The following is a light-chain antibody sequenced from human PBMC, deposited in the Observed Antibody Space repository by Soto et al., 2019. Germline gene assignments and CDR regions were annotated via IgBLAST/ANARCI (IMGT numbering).Light chain of an antibody. CDR1: SSNIGSNY. V-gene: IGLV1-47*01. CDR3: AAWDDSLRV. CDR2: RNN. Sequence: QSVLTQPPSASGTPGQRVTISCSGSSSNIGSNYVYWYQQLPGTAPKLLIYRNNQRPSGVPDRFSGSKSGTSASLAISGLRSEDAADYYCAAWDDSLRVFGGGTKLTVL. J-gene: IGLJ3*02.